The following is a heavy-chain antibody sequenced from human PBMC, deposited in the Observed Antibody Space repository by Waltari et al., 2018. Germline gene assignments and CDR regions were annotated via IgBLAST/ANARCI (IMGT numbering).Heavy chain of an antibody. Sequence: QLQLQESGPGLVKPSETLSLTCSVSGTSLTTNRHYWGWIRQPPGQGLEWIGTISYNGATYSSPSLRGRLTLSRDTTMNQLSLKLGSVTAADTAVYYCATYIGASVGTAAFDVWGQGTMVTVSS. J-gene: IGHJ3*01. CDR2: ISYNGAT. CDR1: GTSLTTNRHY. V-gene: IGHV4-39*01. CDR3: ATYIGASVGTAAFDV. D-gene: IGHD5-12*01.